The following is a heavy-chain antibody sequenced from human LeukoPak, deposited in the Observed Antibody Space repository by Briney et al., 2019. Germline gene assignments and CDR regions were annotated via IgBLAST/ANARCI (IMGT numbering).Heavy chain of an antibody. Sequence: GGSLRLSCAASGYTFSSYAMSGVRQAPGKGLEWVLGISGSSSSTYNADGVRGLSTISRDNTKNMLYLQMNSLRAEDTVVYYCTKARISGSNGYYSDWGQGTLVTVSS. D-gene: IGHD3-22*01. CDR1: GYTFSSYA. CDR2: ISGSSSST. V-gene: IGHV3-23*01. CDR3: TKARISGSNGYYSD. J-gene: IGHJ4*02.